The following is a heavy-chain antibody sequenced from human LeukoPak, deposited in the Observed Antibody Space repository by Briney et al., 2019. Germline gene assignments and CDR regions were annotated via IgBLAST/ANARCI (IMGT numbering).Heavy chain of an antibody. V-gene: IGHV5-51*01. J-gene: IGHJ4*02. D-gene: IGHD2-21*02. Sequence: AGESLKISCKGSGYSFTSYWIGWVRQMPGKGLEWMGIIYPGDSDTRYSPSFQGQVTISADKSISTAYLQWSSLKASDTAMYYCARSAYCGGDCYSTFDYWGQGTPVTVSS. CDR2: IYPGDSDT. CDR1: GYSFTSYW. CDR3: ARSAYCGGDCYSTFDY.